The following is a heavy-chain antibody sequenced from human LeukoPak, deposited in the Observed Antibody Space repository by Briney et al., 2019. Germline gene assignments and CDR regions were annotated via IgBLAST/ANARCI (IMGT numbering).Heavy chain of an antibody. J-gene: IGHJ1*01. CDR1: GDSVSRRDSY. CDR3: ARRRYYDGSGYLE. D-gene: IGHD3-22*01. Sequence: SETLSLTCSVSGDSVSRRDSYWDWIRQPPGKGLEWIGTIYYSGRTYYSPSLKSRVTMSVDPSNNQFSLNLRSVTAADTAVYYCARRRYYDGSGYLEWGQGTLLSVSS. V-gene: IGHV4-39*01. CDR2: IYYSGRT.